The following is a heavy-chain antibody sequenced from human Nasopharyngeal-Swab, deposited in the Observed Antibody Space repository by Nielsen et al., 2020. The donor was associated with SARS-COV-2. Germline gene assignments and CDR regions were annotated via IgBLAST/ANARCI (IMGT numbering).Heavy chain of an antibody. Sequence: SETLSLTCTVSGGSISSYYWGWIRQPPGKGLEWIGYIYYSGSTDYNPSLKSRVTISVDTSKNQFSLKLSSVTAADTAVYYCARHPSAQLGGGGYWGQGTLVTVSS. CDR2: IYYSGST. V-gene: IGHV4-59*08. CDR1: GGSISSYY. J-gene: IGHJ4*02. CDR3: ARHPSAQLGGGGY. D-gene: IGHD6-6*01.